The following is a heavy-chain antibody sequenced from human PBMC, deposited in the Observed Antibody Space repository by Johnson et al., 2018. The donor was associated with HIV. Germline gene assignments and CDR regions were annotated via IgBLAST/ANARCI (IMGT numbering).Heavy chain of an antibody. D-gene: IGHD4-23*01. Sequence: QVQLVESGGGVVQPGRSLRLSCAASGFTFSSYAVQWVRQAPDKGLEWVAVITYDGSKKYYADSVRGRFTISRDNSKNTLYLQMNSLRDEDTAVYYCARGEDYGGNFGDLDIWGQGTMVTVSS. CDR3: ARGEDYGGNFGDLDI. CDR1: GFTFSSYA. CDR2: ITYDGSKK. V-gene: IGHV3-30-3*01. J-gene: IGHJ3*02.